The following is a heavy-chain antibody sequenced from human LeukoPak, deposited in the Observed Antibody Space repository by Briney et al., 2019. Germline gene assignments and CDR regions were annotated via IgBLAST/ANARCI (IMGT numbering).Heavy chain of an antibody. Sequence: GGSLRLSCAASGFTLSSYWMHWVRQVPGKGLVWVSSISSSSSYIYYADSVKGRFTISRDNAKNSLYLQMNSLRAEDTAVYYCARDDYGDYRFDNWGQGTLVTVSS. D-gene: IGHD4-17*01. V-gene: IGHV3-21*04. J-gene: IGHJ4*02. CDR2: ISSSSSYI. CDR3: ARDDYGDYRFDN. CDR1: GFTLSSYW.